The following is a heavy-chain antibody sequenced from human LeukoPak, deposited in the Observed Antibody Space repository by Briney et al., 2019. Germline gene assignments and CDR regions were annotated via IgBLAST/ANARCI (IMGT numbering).Heavy chain of an antibody. D-gene: IGHD3-10*01. Sequence: GGPLRLSCAASGFTFSSYAMHWVRQAPGKGLEWVAVISYDGSNKYYADSVKGRFTISRDNAKNSLYLQMNSLRAEDTAVYYCARVTYGWVSTDDYWGQGTLVTASS. J-gene: IGHJ4*02. CDR1: GFTFSSYA. CDR2: ISYDGSNK. CDR3: ARVTYGWVSTDDY. V-gene: IGHV3-30-3*01.